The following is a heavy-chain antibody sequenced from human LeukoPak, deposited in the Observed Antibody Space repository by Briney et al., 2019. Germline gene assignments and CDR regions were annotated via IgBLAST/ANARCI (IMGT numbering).Heavy chain of an antibody. V-gene: IGHV4-59*01. J-gene: IGHJ4*02. CDR2: IYYSGSN. CDR1: GGSISSYY. CDR3: ARVRPPTGTAMAYYFDY. Sequence: SETLSLTCTVSGGSISSYYWSWIRQPPGKGLEWIGHIYYSGSNDYNASLKSRVTISVDTSKNQFSLKLSSVTAADTAVYYCARVRPPTGTAMAYYFDYWGQGTLVTVSS. D-gene: IGHD5-18*01.